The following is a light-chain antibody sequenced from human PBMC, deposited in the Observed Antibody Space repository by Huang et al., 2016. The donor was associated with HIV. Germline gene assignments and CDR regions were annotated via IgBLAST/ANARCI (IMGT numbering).Light chain of an antibody. CDR2: AAS. Sequence: DIQMTQSPSSLSASVGDRVTITCRPSQSISSFLSCYQQKPGKAPKLLIYAASSFQSGVPSRFSGSGSGTHFTLTISSLQPEDFATYYCQQSYTTPPTFGGGTRVEMK. J-gene: IGKJ4*01. CDR3: QQSYTTPPT. CDR1: QSISSF. V-gene: IGKV1-39*01.